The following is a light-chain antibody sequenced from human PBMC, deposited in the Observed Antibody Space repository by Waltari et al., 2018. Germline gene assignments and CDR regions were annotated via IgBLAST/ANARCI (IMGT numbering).Light chain of an antibody. V-gene: IGLV2-23*02. Sequence: QSALTQPASVSGSPGQSITISCSGTSSDVGASNLISWYQQHPGKVPTLMIYEVNKWPSGVSNRFSGSKSDNTASLTISGLQAEDEADYYCCSYAGRSTLVFGGGTKLTVL. CDR1: SSDVGASNL. J-gene: IGLJ3*02. CDR2: EVN. CDR3: CSYAGRSTLV.